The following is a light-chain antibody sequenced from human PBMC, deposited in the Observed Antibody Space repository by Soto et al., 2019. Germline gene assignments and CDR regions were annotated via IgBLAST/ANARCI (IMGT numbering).Light chain of an antibody. CDR2: SNN. J-gene: IGLJ3*02. CDR1: SSNIGSNY. Sequence: QSALTQPPSASGTPGQRVTISCSGSSSNIGSNYVYWYQQFPGTAPKLLIYSNNRRPSGVPERFSGSKSGTSASLAISGLRSEDEADYYCAAWDDSLSGVFGGGTKVTVL. CDR3: AAWDDSLSGV. V-gene: IGLV1-47*02.